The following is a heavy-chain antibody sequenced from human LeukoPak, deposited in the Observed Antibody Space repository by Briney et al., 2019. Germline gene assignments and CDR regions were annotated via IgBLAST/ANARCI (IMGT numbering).Heavy chain of an antibody. V-gene: IGHV1-18*01. CDR3: AKGYSSSSRAVALPYYYYYMDV. J-gene: IGHJ6*03. CDR2: ISAYNGNT. CDR1: SYTFTSYG. D-gene: IGHD6-6*01. Sequence: ASVKVSCKASSYTFTSYGISWVRQAPGQGLEWMGWISAYNGNTNYAEKLQGRVTMTTDTSTSTAYMELSSLRSEDTAVYYCAKGYSSSSRAVALPYYYYYMDVWGKGTTVTVSS.